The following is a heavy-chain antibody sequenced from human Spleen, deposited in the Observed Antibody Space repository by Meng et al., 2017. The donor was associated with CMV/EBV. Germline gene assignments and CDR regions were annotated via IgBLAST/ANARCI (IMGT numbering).Heavy chain of an antibody. J-gene: IGHJ4*02. CDR2: INHSGST. V-gene: IGHV4-34*01. Sequence: QVQLPQWGAGVLKPSETLSLTCAGYGGSFSGYYWSWIRQPPGKGLEWIGEINHSGSTNYNPSLKSRVTISVDTSKNQFSLKLSSVTAADTAVYYCARGPKGIAAVWGQGTLVTVSS. D-gene: IGHD6-13*01. CDR1: GGSFSGYY. CDR3: ARGPKGIAAV.